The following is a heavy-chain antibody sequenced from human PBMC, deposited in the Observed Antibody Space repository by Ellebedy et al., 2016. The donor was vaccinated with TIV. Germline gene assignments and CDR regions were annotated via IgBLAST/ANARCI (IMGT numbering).Heavy chain of an antibody. CDR2: INHSGTT. D-gene: IGHD5-18*01. J-gene: IGHJ4*02. CDR3: ARAEYTSMSAFDY. CDR1: GGSFSDYY. Sequence: MPSETLSLTCAVYGGSFSDYYWSWIRQPPGKGLEWIGEINHSGTTNYNPSLTSRVTMSVDTSKNQFSLKLSSVTAAETAVFYCARAEYTSMSAFDYWGQGTLVTVSS. V-gene: IGHV4-34*01.